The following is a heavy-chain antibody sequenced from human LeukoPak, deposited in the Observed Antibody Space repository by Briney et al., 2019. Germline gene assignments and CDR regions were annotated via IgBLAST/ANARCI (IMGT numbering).Heavy chain of an antibody. J-gene: IGHJ4*02. Sequence: PSETLSLTCTVSGGSISSGGYYWSWIRQHPGKGLEWIGYIYYSGSTYYNPSLKSRVTISVDTSKNQFSLKLSSVTAEDTAVYYCARDPIRGDRYNFDFWGQGTLVTVST. CDR1: GGSISSGGYY. CDR2: IYYSGST. D-gene: IGHD3-16*02. V-gene: IGHV4-31*03. CDR3: ARDPIRGDRYNFDF.